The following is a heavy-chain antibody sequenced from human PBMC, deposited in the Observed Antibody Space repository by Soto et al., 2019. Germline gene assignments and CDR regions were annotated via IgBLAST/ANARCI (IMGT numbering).Heavy chain of an antibody. CDR1: GYTFTSYG. J-gene: IGHJ6*02. CDR3: ARVVASWGGYYYYGMDV. Sequence: ASVKVSCKASGYTFTSYGISWVRQAPGQGLEWMGWISAYNGNTNYAQKLQGRVTMTTDTSTSTAYMELRSLRSDDTAVYYCARVVASWGGYYYYGMDVWGQGTTVTVSS. CDR2: ISAYNGNT. D-gene: IGHD2-21*01. V-gene: IGHV1-18*01.